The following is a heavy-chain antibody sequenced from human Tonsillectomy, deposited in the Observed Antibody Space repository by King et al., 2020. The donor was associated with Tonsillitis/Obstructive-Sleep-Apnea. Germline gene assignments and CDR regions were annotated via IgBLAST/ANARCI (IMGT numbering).Heavy chain of an antibody. J-gene: IGHJ3*02. Sequence: ITLKESGPTLVKPTQTLTLTCTFSGFSLSTGGVGVGWIRQPPGKALEWLALIYWDDDKRYSPSLKSRRTITNDTSQIQVVLTMTNMDPVDTATYYCARGNYDSDAFDIWGQGTMVTVSS. CDR2: IYWDDDK. CDR1: GFSLSTGGVG. V-gene: IGHV2-5*02. D-gene: IGHD3-3*01. CDR3: ARGNYDSDAFDI.